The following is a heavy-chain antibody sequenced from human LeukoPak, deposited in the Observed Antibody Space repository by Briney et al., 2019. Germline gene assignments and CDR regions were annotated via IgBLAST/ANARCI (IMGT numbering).Heavy chain of an antibody. J-gene: IGHJ4*02. Sequence: ASVKVSCKASGYTFTSYAMNWVRQAPGQGLEWMGWINTNTGNPTYAQGFTGRFVFSLDTSVSTAYLRISSLKAEDTAVYYCARGPYYDFWSGYSNHYFDYWGQGTLVTVSS. CDR1: GYTFTSYA. CDR2: INTNTGNP. CDR3: ARGPYYDFWSGYSNHYFDY. D-gene: IGHD3-3*01. V-gene: IGHV7-4-1*02.